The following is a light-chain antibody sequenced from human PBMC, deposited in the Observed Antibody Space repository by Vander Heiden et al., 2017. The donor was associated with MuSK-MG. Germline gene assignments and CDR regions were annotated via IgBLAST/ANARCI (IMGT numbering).Light chain of an antibody. Sequence: EIALTQSPGTLSLSPGERATLSCRASQSVNSNYLAWYQQKPDQAPRLLIYSTSKRATGIPDRVSGSGSGTDFTLTISRLEAEDFAVYYCQQYGESPYTFGQGTRLEIK. CDR3: QQYGESPYT. V-gene: IGKV3-20*01. J-gene: IGKJ2*01. CDR2: STS. CDR1: QSVNSNY.